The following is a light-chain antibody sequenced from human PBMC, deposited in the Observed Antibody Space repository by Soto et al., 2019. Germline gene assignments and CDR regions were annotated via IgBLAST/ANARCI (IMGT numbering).Light chain of an antibody. CDR1: QSVSSN. V-gene: IGKV3-15*01. CDR2: GAS. CDR3: QQNNNWPPVT. J-gene: IGKJ4*01. Sequence: EIVLTQSPATLALSPGERATLSCRASQSVSSNLAWYQQKPGQAPRLLIYGASTRATGIPARFSGSGSGTEFTLTISSLQSEDFAVYYCQQNNNWPPVTFGGGTKVDIK.